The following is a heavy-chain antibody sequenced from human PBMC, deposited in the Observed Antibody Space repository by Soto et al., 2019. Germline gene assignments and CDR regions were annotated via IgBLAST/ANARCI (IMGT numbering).Heavy chain of an antibody. CDR1: GSTFTSSA. Sequence: SVKVSCKASGSTFTSSAMQWVRQARGQSLEWIGGTXVGNGXTHYAQKFQEXXTITRDMXXSTEHMELSSLRSEYTALYYCAADTDDDYSVRYWGQGTLVIVSS. CDR3: AADTDDDYSVRY. V-gene: IGHV1-58*02. D-gene: IGHD4-4*01. J-gene: IGHJ4*02. CDR2: TXVGNGXT.